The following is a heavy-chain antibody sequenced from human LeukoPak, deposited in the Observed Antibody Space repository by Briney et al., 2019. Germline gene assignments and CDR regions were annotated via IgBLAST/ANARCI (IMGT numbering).Heavy chain of an antibody. V-gene: IGHV1-8*03. D-gene: IGHD6-13*01. J-gene: IGHJ4*02. CDR3: ARDHVVSYSSSWSKPSFDY. CDR1: GYTFTSYD. CDR2: MNPNSGNT. Sequence: ASVKVSCKASGYTFTSYDINWVRQATGQGLEWMGWMNPNSGNTGYAQKFQGRVTITRNTSISTAYMELSSLRSEDTAVYYCARDHVVSYSSSWSKPSFDYWGQGTLVTVSS.